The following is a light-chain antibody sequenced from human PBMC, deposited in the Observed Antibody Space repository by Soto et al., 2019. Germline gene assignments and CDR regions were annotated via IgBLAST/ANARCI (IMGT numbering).Light chain of an antibody. Sequence: EIVLTQSPGTLSLSPGERATLSCRASQSVSSSYLAWYQHKPGQAPRLLIYGASSRATGIPDRFSGSGSGTDFTLIISRRQPYDFAVYYCQQYGSSPHTFGQGTKLEIK. J-gene: IGKJ2*01. V-gene: IGKV3-20*01. CDR2: GAS. CDR3: QQYGSSPHT. CDR1: QSVSSSY.